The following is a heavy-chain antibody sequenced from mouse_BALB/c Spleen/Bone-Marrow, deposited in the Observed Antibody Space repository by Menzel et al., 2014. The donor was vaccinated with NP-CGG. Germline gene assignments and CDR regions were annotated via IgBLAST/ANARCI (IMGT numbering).Heavy chain of an antibody. D-gene: IGHD2-14*01. CDR1: GYTFTSYW. CDR2: INPSTGYT. Sequence: VQLQESGAELAKPGASVKMSCKASGYTFTSYWMHRVKQRPGQGLEWIGYINPSTGYTEYNQKFKDKATLTADKSSSTAYMQLSSLTSEDSAVYYCAREGYDPWFAYWGQGTLVTVSA. V-gene: IGHV1-7*01. CDR3: AREGYDPWFAY. J-gene: IGHJ3*01.